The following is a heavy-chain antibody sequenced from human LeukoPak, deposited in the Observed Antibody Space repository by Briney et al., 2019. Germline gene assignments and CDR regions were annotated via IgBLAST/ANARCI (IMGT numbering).Heavy chain of an antibody. J-gene: IGHJ4*02. CDR2: ISYSRST. CDR3: ARGPDAYYYNDY. Sequence: TTSQTLSLTCTVSGGSVSIGDYYWSWVRQPPRKGLEWIGDISYSRSTSYNPSLKSRVTISVDTSTNRFSLKLSSVTAADTAVYFCARGPDAYYYNDYWGPGTLVTVSS. D-gene: IGHD5-24*01. CDR1: GGSVSIGDYY. V-gene: IGHV4-30-4*01.